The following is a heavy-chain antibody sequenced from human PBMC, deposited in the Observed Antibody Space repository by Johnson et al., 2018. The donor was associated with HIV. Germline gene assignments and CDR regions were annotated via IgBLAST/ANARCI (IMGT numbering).Heavy chain of an antibody. CDR2: IKEDGSEK. Sequence: EQLVESGGGLVQPGGSLRLSCAASRFSFNKYWMTWVRQAPGNALEWVASIKEDGSEKYYVDSVKGRFTISRDNAKNTLYLQMNSLRAGDTAVYYCARVSSGGAFDIWGQGTMVTVSS. V-gene: IGHV3-7*01. D-gene: IGHD3-22*01. CDR1: RFSFNKYW. CDR3: ARVSSGGAFDI. J-gene: IGHJ3*02.